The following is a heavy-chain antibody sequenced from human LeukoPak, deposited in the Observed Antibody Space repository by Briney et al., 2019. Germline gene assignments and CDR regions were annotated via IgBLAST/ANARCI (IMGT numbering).Heavy chain of an antibody. J-gene: IGHJ5*02. D-gene: IGHD5-18*01. Sequence: PSETLSLTCAVYDGSFSGYYWSWIRQPPGKGLQWIGEINHGGSTNYNPSLKSRVTISVDTSKNQFSLKLSSVTAADTAVYYCARDVAVEDTALGWFDPWGQGTLVTVSS. CDR2: INHGGST. CDR3: ARDVAVEDTALGWFDP. V-gene: IGHV4-34*01. CDR1: DGSFSGYY.